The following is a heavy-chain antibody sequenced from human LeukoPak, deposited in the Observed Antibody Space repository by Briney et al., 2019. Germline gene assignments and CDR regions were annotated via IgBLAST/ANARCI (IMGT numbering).Heavy chain of an antibody. CDR1: GFTLSSDW. CDR3: ARVRGYRQLDF. V-gene: IGHV3-7*01. Sequence: PGRTLRLSCAPSGFTLSSDWMSWGARAPGKGREGVANIKQAGSEKYYVDSVEGRFTISRDNAKNSMYLQMNTLRADDTAVYYCARVRGYRQLDFWGQGTLVTVSS. D-gene: IGHD3-16*02. J-gene: IGHJ4*02. CDR2: IKQAGSEK.